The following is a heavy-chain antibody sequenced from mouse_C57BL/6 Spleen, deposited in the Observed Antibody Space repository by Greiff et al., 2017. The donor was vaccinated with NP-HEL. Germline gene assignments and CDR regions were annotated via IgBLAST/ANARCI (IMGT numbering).Heavy chain of an antibody. CDR3: ARASYYEGIAY. J-gene: IGHJ3*01. V-gene: IGHV1-55*01. CDR2: IYPGSGST. CDR1: GYTFTSYW. D-gene: IGHD1-1*02. Sequence: VQLQQSGAELVKPGASVKMSCKASGYTFTSYWITWVKQRPGQGLEWIGDIYPGSGSTNYNEKFKSKATLTVDTSSSTAYMQLSSLTSEDSAVYYCARASYYEGIAYWGQGTLVTVSA.